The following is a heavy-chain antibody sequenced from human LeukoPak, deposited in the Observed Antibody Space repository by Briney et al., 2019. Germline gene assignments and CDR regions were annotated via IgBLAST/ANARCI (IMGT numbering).Heavy chain of an antibody. CDR3: ARDIRSSTWYIFDY. CDR1: GFTFSSYA. V-gene: IGHV3-30*04. Sequence: GGSLRLSCAASGFTFSSYATHWVRQAPGKGLQWVAVISYDGSNKYYVDSVKGRFTISRDNSKNTLYLQMNSLRAEDTAVYYCARDIRSSTWYIFDYWGQGTLVTVSS. J-gene: IGHJ4*02. D-gene: IGHD6-13*01. CDR2: ISYDGSNK.